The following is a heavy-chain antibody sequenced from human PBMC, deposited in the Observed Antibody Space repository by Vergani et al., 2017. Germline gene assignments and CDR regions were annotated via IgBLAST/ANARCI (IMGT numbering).Heavy chain of an antibody. V-gene: IGHV4-34*09. Sequence: QVQLQESGPGLVKPSQTLSLTCTVSGGSLSGYYWSWIRQPPGKGLEWIGEINHSGSTNYNPSVKSRVTISVDTSRNQFSLLSSVTAADTAVYYCARGARRCTSTSCYRVWYFDLWGRGVLVTVSS. CDR2: INHSGST. CDR3: ARGARRCTSTSCYRVWYFDL. J-gene: IGHJ2*01. CDR1: GGSLSGYY. D-gene: IGHD2-2*02.